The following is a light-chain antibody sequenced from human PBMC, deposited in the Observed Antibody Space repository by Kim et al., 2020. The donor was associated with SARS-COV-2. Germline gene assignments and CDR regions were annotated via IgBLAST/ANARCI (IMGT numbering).Light chain of an antibody. V-gene: IGKV3-15*01. CDR1: QSVSSN. J-gene: IGKJ4*01. CDR2: GAS. Sequence: VSPGERVTLTCRASQSVSSNLAWYQQKPGQAPRLLIYGASTRATGIPGRFSGSGSGTEFTLTISSLQSEDFAVYYCQQYNNWPLTFGGGTKVDIK. CDR3: QQYNNWPLT.